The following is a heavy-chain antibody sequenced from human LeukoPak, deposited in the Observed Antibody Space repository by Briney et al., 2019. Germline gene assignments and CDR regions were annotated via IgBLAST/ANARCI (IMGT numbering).Heavy chain of an antibody. CDR1: GFTFDDYT. CDR3: AKGFYYYGSGSSH. J-gene: IGHJ4*02. D-gene: IGHD3-10*01. CDR2: ISWDGGST. V-gene: IGHV3-43*01. Sequence: GGSLRLSCAASGFTFDDYTMHGVRQAPGKGREGVSLISWDGGSTYYADSVKGRFTISRGNSKNSRYLQMNSLRTEDTALYYCAKGFYYYGSGSSHWGQGTLVTVS.